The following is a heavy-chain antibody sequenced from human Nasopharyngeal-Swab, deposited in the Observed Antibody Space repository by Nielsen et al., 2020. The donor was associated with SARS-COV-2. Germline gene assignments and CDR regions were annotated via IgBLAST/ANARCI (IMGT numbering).Heavy chain of an antibody. CDR1: GFTFSSYG. J-gene: IGHJ3*02. D-gene: IGHD3-22*01. CDR2: ISYDGSNK. V-gene: IGHV3-30*18. CDR3: AKGSYYYDSYGAFDI. Sequence: GGPLRLSCAASGFTFSSYGMHWVRQAPGKGLEWVAVISYDGSNKYYADSVKGRFTISRDNSKNTLYLQMNSLRAEDTAVYYCAKGSYYYDSYGAFDIWGQGTMVTVSS.